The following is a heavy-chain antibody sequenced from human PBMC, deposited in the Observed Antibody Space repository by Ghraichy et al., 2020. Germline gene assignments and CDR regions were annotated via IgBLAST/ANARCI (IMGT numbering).Heavy chain of an antibody. Sequence: GESLNISCKGSGYSFTSYWIGWVRQMPGKGLEWMGIIYPGDSDTRYSPSFQGQVTISADKSISTAYLQWSSLKASDTAMYYCATGVMITFGGVIAPGYWGQGTLVTVSS. V-gene: IGHV5-51*01. D-gene: IGHD3-16*02. CDR1: GYSFTSYW. J-gene: IGHJ4*02. CDR3: ATGVMITFGGVIAPGY. CDR2: IYPGDSDT.